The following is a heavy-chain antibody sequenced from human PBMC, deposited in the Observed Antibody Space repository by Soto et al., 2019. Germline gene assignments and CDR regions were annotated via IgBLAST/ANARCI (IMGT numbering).Heavy chain of an antibody. CDR3: SYGSSFDY. J-gene: IGHJ4*02. D-gene: IGHD3-10*01. V-gene: IGHV4-59*01. CDR2: ISYMGTT. CDR1: GGSMNNYY. Sequence: PSETLSLTCTVSGGSMNNYYWSWIRQAPGKGLQYIGYISYMGTTNYNPSLKSRVTISVDTSQNQFSLQLNSVTAADTAVYYCSYGSSFDYWGQGTLVTVSS.